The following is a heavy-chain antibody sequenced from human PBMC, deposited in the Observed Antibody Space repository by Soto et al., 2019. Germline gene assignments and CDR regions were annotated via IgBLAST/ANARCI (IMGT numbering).Heavy chain of an antibody. J-gene: IGHJ3*02. CDR1: EFTFSNYW. CDR3: ARDPLYCSGGSCYRPHAFDI. V-gene: IGHV3-11*01. Sequence: PGGSLRLSCAASEFTFSNYWMAWIRQAPGKGLEWFSYIRSSGSTIYYADSVKGRFTISRDNAKNSLYLQMNSLRAEDTAVYYCARDPLYCSGGSCYRPHAFDIWGQGTMVTVSS. D-gene: IGHD2-15*01. CDR2: IRSSGSTI.